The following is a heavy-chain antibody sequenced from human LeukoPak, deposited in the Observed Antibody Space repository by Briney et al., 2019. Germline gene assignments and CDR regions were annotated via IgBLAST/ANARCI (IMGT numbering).Heavy chain of an antibody. D-gene: IGHD6-6*01. V-gene: IGHV4-34*01. CDR1: GGSFSGYY. CDR3: ASVIIAARHFDY. Sequence: SETLSLTRAVYGGSFSGYYWSWVRQPPGKGLEGIGEINHSGSTNYNPSLKSRVTISVDTSKNQFSLKLSSVTAADTAVYYCASVIIAARHFDYWGQGTLVTVSS. J-gene: IGHJ4*02. CDR2: INHSGST.